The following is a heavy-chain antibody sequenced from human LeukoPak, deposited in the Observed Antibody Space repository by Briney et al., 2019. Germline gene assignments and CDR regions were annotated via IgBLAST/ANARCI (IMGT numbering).Heavy chain of an antibody. CDR3: AKDRSRWLDGEEY. CDR1: GFSFDAYA. D-gene: IGHD3-10*01. Sequence: GRSLRLSCAASGFSFDAYAMHWVRHAPGKGLEWVSGINGNSDTIGYAASVKGRFTISRDNAKNSLYLQMNNLRPEDTALYYCAKDRSRWLDGEEYWGQGTLVAVSS. J-gene: IGHJ4*02. V-gene: IGHV3-9*01. CDR2: INGNSDTI.